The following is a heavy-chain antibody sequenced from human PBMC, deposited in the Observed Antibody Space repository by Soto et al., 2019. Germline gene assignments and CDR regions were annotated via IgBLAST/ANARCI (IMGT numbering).Heavy chain of an antibody. J-gene: IGHJ4*02. CDR1: GGSISSSY. CDR3: ARTPVLWGGKFNFDY. CDR2: IYYSGST. D-gene: IGHD2-21*01. V-gene: IGHV4-59*01. Sequence: QVQLQESGPGLVKPSETLSLTCTVSGGSISSSYWSWIRQPPGKGLEWIGYIYYSGSTNYNPSLKSRVTISVDTSKNQFSLKLSSVTAADTAVYYCARTPVLWGGKFNFDYWGQGTLVTVSS.